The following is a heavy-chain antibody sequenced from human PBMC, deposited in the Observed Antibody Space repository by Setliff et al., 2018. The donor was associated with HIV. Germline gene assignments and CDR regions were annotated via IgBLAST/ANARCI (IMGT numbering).Heavy chain of an antibody. CDR1: GGTFSSYA. Sequence: SVKVSCKASGGTFSSYAINGVRQAPGQGLEWMGGIIPIFGKANYAQKFQGRVTITADESTNTAYMEMSSLRSEDTAVYYCANLVIIKSYFDYWGQGTLVTVSS. CDR2: IIPIFGKA. CDR3: ANLVIIKSYFDY. J-gene: IGHJ4*02. V-gene: IGHV1-69*13. D-gene: IGHD3-10*01.